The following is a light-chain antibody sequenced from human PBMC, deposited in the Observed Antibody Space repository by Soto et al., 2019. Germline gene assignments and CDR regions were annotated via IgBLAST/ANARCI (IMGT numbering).Light chain of an antibody. V-gene: IGKV3-20*01. CDR3: QRHGSAWT. CDR1: QSVTSNY. J-gene: IGKJ1*01. CDR2: GAS. Sequence: EIGLTQSPGTLSLSPGERATLSCRASQSVTSNYLAWYQQKPGQAPRLLIYGASSRATGIPDRFSGTGSGTDFTLTISRLEPEDFAVYYCQRHGSAWTFGQGTKVEIK.